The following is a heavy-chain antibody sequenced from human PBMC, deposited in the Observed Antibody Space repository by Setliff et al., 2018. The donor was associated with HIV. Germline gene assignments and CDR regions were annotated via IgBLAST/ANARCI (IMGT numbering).Heavy chain of an antibody. CDR3: VKPYTGYYYDGSVYDDF. CDR2: LSRGGDNT. Sequence: LSCLVSGFTVSTYSLNWARQAPGKRPEYVAALSRGGDNTKYADSVKGRFIISRDTPKNTLYLQMSSLRPDDTAIYYCVKPYTGYYYDGSVYDDFWGQGTLVTVS. J-gene: IGHJ4*02. D-gene: IGHD3-22*01. CDR1: GFTVSTYS. V-gene: IGHV3-64D*09.